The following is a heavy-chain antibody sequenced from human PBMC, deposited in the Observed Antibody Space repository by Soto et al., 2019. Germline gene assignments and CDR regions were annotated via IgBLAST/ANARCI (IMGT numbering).Heavy chain of an antibody. CDR1: GYTFTSYY. CDR3: ARIVGAAVGGYYYYYGMDV. D-gene: IGHD1-26*01. Sequence: ASVKVSCKASGYTFTSYYMHWVRQAPGQGLEWMGIINPSGGSTSYAQKFQGRVTMTRDTSTSTVYMELSSLRSEDTAVYYCARIVGAAVGGYYYYYGMDVWGQRTTVTVSS. CDR2: INPSGGST. V-gene: IGHV1-46*01. J-gene: IGHJ6*02.